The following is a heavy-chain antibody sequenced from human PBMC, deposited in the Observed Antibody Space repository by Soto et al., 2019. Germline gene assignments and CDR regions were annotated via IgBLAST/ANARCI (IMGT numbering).Heavy chain of an antibody. D-gene: IGHD6-13*01. J-gene: IGHJ4*02. CDR3: ASYIAGLGGGGS. V-gene: IGHV4-4*09. Sequence: QVQLQESGPGLVKPSETLSLPCAVSGGSLTGQHWSWIRQPPGKGLEWIGQIVNSGIARYNPSPQSRDALSIDAPKTHFAPRPSCVTAADPAVYYCASYIAGLGGGGSWGQGHLVTVSS. CDR1: GGSLTGQH. CDR2: IVNSGIA.